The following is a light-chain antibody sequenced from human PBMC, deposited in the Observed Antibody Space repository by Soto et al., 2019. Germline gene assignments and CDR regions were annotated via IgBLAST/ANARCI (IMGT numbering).Light chain of an antibody. J-gene: IGKJ5*01. CDR1: QGISSY. CDR2: TAS. V-gene: IGKV1-9*01. CDR3: QQRHSYPIT. Sequence: DIQLTQSPSFLSASVGDGITISCRASQGISSYLAWYQQKPGKAPKLLIHTASTLQSGVPSRFSGSGDGAEFTLTISSLQPEDFATYYCQQRHSYPITFGQGTRLEIK.